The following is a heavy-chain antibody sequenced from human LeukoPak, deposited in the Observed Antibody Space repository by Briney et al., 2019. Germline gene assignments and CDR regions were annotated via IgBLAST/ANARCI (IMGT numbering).Heavy chain of an antibody. CDR3: AKSETTVTPGPNDL. CDR2: ISSSGGST. J-gene: IGHJ4*02. V-gene: IGHV3-23*01. Sequence: PGGSLRLSCAASGFTFSSYAMSWVREARGKGLESVSPISSSGGSTYYADSVKGRFTISRDNSKNTLYLQMNSLRAEDTAVYYCAKSETTVTPGPNDLWGQGTLVTVSS. CDR1: GFTFSSYA. D-gene: IGHD4-17*01.